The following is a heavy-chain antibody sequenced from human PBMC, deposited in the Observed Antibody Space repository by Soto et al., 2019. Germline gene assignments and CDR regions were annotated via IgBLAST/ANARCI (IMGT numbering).Heavy chain of an antibody. V-gene: IGHV3-33*01. Sequence: QEQLVESGGGVVQPGTSLRLSCAASGFPFSSYGMHWVRQAPGKGLEWVTVIWYDGSEKRYADSVTGRFTISRDNSKNKVLLQMNSLRVEDTAVYYCARLYGSGKEGVRGVDVWGQGTTVIVSS. D-gene: IGHD3-10*01. CDR1: GFPFSSYG. J-gene: IGHJ6*02. CDR2: IWYDGSEK. CDR3: ARLYGSGKEGVRGVDV.